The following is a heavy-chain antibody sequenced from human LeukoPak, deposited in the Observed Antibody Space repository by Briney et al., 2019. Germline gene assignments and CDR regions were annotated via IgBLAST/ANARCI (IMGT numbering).Heavy chain of an antibody. D-gene: IGHD6-19*01. Sequence: GGSLRLSCAASGFTFSGYAMYWVRQAPGKGLEWVAVISYDGNNKYYADSVKGRFTISRDNSKNTLYLQMSSLRVEDTAVYYCASSRSGWIYFDYWGQGTLVTVSS. CDR2: ISYDGNNK. J-gene: IGHJ4*02. V-gene: IGHV3-30*15. CDR3: ASSRSGWIYFDY. CDR1: GFTFSGYA.